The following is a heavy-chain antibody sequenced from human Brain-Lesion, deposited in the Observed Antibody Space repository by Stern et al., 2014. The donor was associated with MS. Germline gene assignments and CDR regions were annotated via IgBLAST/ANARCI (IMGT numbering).Heavy chain of an antibody. CDR1: GGSINSGGYY. V-gene: IGHV4-31*03. J-gene: IGHJ4*02. CDR2: IYYTGGA. CDR3: ARGARYSDSSGYYFYFDY. Sequence: QVQLVESGPGLVKPSQTLPLTCTVSGGSINSGGYYWSWIRQYPGKGLAWIGYIYYTGGAYYDPSLKSRLSMSVDTSKNQFSLNLNSVTAADTAVYYCARGARYSDSSGYYFYFDYWGQGTLVTVSS. D-gene: IGHD3-22*01.